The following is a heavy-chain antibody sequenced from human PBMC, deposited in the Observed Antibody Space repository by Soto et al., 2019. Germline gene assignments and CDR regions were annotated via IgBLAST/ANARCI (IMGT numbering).Heavy chain of an antibody. CDR2: ISGSGAAT. Sequence: EVQLLESGGGLVQPGGSLRLSCAVYGFTFRNYAMTWVRQAPGKGLEWVSSISGSGAATFYADSVRGRFTISRDNSGNTLYLRLNSLRADDTAVYFCAKVGAQYTSGRSDYWGQGTLVSVSS. CDR1: GFTFRNYA. J-gene: IGHJ4*02. V-gene: IGHV3-23*01. CDR3: AKVGAQYTSGRSDY. D-gene: IGHD6-19*01.